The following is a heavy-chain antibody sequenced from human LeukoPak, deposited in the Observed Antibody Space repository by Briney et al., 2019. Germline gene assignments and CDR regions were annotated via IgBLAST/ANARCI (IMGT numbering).Heavy chain of an antibody. CDR3: ARDPTGTTAWFDP. CDR2: ISSSSSYT. V-gene: IGHV3-11*06. CDR1: GFTFSDYY. J-gene: IGHJ5*02. Sequence: PGGSLRLSCAASGFTFSDYYMSWIRQDPGKGLEWVSYISSSSSYTNYADSVKGRFTISRDNARNSLYLQMNSLRAEDTAVYYCARDPTGTTAWFDPWGQGTLVTVSS. D-gene: IGHD1-1*01.